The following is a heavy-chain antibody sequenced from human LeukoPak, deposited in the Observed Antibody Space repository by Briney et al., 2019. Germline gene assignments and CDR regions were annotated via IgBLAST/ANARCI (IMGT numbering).Heavy chain of an antibody. Sequence: PGRSLRLSCAASGFTFSSYAMHWVRQAPGKGLEWVAVISYDGSNKYYADSVKGRFTISRDNSKNTLYLQMNSLRAEDTAVYYCARAGTYLDYYYMDVRGKGTTVTISS. CDR2: ISYDGSNK. V-gene: IGHV3-30*04. CDR1: GFTFSSYA. D-gene: IGHD3-10*01. J-gene: IGHJ6*03. CDR3: ARAGTYLDYYYMDV.